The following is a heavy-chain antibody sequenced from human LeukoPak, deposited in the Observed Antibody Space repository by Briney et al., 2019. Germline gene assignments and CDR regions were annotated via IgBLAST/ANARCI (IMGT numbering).Heavy chain of an antibody. J-gene: IGHJ4*02. CDR2: ISWDGGST. CDR3: AKDSTRGSSWDFDY. V-gene: IGHV3-43D*03. D-gene: IGHD6-6*01. Sequence: GGALRLSCAAPGFTFYDYAMHWVRQAPGKGLEWGSLISWDGGSTYYADSVKGRFTISRDNSKNSLYLQMNSLRAEDTALYYCAKDSTRGSSWDFDYWGQGTLVTVSS. CDR1: GFTFYDYA.